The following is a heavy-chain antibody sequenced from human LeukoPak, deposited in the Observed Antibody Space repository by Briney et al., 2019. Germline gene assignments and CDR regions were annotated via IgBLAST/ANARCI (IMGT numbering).Heavy chain of an antibody. CDR2: INHSGST. D-gene: IGHD1-26*01. CDR1: GGSFSGYY. Sequence: SETLSLTCAVYGGSFSGYYWSWIRQPPGKGLEWIGEINHSGSTNYNPFLKSRVTISVDTSKNQFSLKLSSVTAADTAVYYCARGARRSGSYYLFSPLGYFDYWGQGTLVTVSS. J-gene: IGHJ4*02. CDR3: ARGARRSGSYYLFSPLGYFDY. V-gene: IGHV4-34*01.